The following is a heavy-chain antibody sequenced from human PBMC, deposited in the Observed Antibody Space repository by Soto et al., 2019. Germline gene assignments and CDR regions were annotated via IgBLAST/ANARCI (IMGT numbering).Heavy chain of an antibody. D-gene: IGHD5-12*01. Sequence: QVQLVESGGGVVQPGRSLRLSCAASGFTFSSYAMHWVRQSPGKGLEWVAVISYDGSNKYYADSVKGRFTISRDNSKNTLYLQMNSLRAEDTAVYYCARDYYRFNCGYGFSMDVWGQGTTVTVSS. V-gene: IGHV3-30-3*01. CDR3: ARDYYRFNCGYGFSMDV. J-gene: IGHJ6*02. CDR2: ISYDGSNK. CDR1: GFTFSSYA.